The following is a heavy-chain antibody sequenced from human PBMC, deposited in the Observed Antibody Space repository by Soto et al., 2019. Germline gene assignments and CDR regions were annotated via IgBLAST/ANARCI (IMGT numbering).Heavy chain of an antibody. CDR1: GGSISSYY. V-gene: IGHV4-59*01. D-gene: IGHD3-10*01. CDR2: IYYSGST. Sequence: SDTLSLTCTVSGGSISSYYWSWIRQPPGKGLEWIGYIYYSGSTNYNPSLKSRVTISVDTSKNQFSLKLSSVTAADTAVYYCARRTDMVRGFDYWGQGTLVTVSS. J-gene: IGHJ4*02. CDR3: ARRTDMVRGFDY.